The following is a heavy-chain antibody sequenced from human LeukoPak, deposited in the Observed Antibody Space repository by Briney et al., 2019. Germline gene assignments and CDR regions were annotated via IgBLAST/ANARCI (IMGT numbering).Heavy chain of an antibody. J-gene: IGHJ6*03. Sequence: PGGSLRLSCAASGFTFSRHGMHWVRQAPGKGLEWVAFIRYDASDKYYADSVKGRFTISRDNSKNTLYLQMNSLRAEDTAVYYCARDVEGDYYMDVWGKGTTVTVSS. CDR2: IRYDASDK. CDR1: GFTFSRHG. D-gene: IGHD2-21*01. V-gene: IGHV3-30*02. CDR3: ARDVEGDYYMDV.